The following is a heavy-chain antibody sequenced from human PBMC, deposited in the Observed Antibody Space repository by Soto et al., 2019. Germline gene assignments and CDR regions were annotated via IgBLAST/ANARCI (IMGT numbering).Heavy chain of an antibody. Sequence: QVQLAQSGAEVKKPGSSVKVSCKASGGTFSSYGISWVRQAPGQGLEWMGGIIPIFGTANYAQKFQGRVTITADESTSTAYMELSSLRSEDTAVYYCASSYYDSSGYYYEERYYYYGMDVWGQGTTVTVSS. CDR2: IIPIFGTA. CDR3: ASSYYDSSGYYYEERYYYYGMDV. J-gene: IGHJ6*02. D-gene: IGHD3-22*01. CDR1: GGTFSSYG. V-gene: IGHV1-69*12.